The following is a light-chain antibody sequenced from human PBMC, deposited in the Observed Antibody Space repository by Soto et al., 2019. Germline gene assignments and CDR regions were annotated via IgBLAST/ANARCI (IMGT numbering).Light chain of an antibody. CDR3: CSFAGDNSWI. CDR1: RSDVVSSNF. V-gene: IGLV2-23*01. CDR2: EGT. J-gene: IGLJ2*01. Sequence: QSVLTQPASVSGSPGQSITISCTGVRSDVVSSNFVSWYQQHPSPAPKLIIYEGTQRPSGVSDRFSGSKSGNTASLTVSGLQAEDEADYYCCSFAGDNSWIFGGGTKVTVL.